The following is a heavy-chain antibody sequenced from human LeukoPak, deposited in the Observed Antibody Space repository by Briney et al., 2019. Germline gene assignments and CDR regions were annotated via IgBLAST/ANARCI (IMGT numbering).Heavy chain of an antibody. Sequence: WETLSLTCAVSGGSISSSNWWSWVRQPPGKGLEWIGSIYYSGTTHYNPSLESRVTISVDTSKNQFSLKLASVTAADTAIYYCAKGAGGFSYYNWFDPWGQGTLVTVSS. V-gene: IGHV4-4*02. J-gene: IGHJ5*02. CDR3: AKGAGGFSYYNWFDP. CDR1: GGSISSSNW. D-gene: IGHD5-18*01. CDR2: IYYSGTT.